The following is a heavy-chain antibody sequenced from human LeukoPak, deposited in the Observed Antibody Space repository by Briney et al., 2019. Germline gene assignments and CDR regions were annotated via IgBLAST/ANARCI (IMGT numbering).Heavy chain of an antibody. V-gene: IGHV3-23*01. Sequence: GGSLRLSCAASGFTVSSNYMSWVRQAPGKGLEWVSVISGSGGDTYYEDSVKGRFTISRDNSKNMMYLQMNSLRAEDTAVYYCARDDSGWSKNYWGQGTLVIVSS. J-gene: IGHJ4*02. CDR3: ARDDSGWSKNY. CDR1: GFTVSSNY. CDR2: ISGSGGDT. D-gene: IGHD6-19*01.